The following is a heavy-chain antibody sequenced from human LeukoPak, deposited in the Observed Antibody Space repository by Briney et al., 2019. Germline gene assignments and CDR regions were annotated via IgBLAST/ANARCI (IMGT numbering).Heavy chain of an antibody. CDR1: GGTFSSYA. V-gene: IGHV1-46*01. D-gene: IGHD3-10*01. CDR3: ARLHGSGSYIDY. CDR2: INPSGGST. J-gene: IGHJ4*02. Sequence: ASVKVSCKASGGTFSSYAISWVRQAPGQGLEWMGIINPSGGSTTYAQKFQGRATMTRDTSTSTVYMELSSLRSEDTAVYYCARLHGSGSYIDYWGQGTLVTVSS.